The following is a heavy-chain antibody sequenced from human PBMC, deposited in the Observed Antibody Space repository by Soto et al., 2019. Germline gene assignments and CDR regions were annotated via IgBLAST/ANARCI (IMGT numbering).Heavy chain of an antibody. J-gene: IGHJ3*02. CDR1: GYTFTSYG. D-gene: IGHD2-2*01. CDR3: ARGHCSSTSCYPGAFDI. Sequence: GASVKVSCRASGYTFTSYGISWVRQAPGQGLEWMGWISAYNGNTNYAQKLQGRVTMTTDTSTSTAYMELRSLRSDDTAVYYCARGHCSSTSCYPGAFDIWGQGTMVTVSS. CDR2: ISAYNGNT. V-gene: IGHV1-18*01.